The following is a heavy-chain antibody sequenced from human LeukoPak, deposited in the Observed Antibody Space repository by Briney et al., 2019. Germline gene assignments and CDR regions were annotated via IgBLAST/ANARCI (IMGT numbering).Heavy chain of an antibody. CDR1: GLSLNSTGMA. Sequence: SGPTLVTPTQTLTLTCSFSGLSLNSTGMAVGWIRQPPGKALEWLALIYWDDDNRYNPSLKSRLTITKDTSKKQVVLTMTSMEPVDTATYYCVHRGVNEDLFDTFDFWGQGTMVTVSS. V-gene: IGHV2-5*02. D-gene: IGHD3-9*01. CDR3: VHRGVNEDLFDTFDF. J-gene: IGHJ3*01. CDR2: IYWDDDN.